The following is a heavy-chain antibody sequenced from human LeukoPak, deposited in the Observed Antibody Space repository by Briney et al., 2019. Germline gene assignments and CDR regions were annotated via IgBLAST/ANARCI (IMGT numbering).Heavy chain of an antibody. J-gene: IGHJ4*02. CDR1: GGSFSGYY. CDR3: ARESYSSSWYGDYFDY. D-gene: IGHD6-13*01. Sequence: SETLSLTCAVYGGSFSGYYWSWIRQPPGKGLEWIGEINHSGSTNYNPSLKSRVTISVDTSKNQFSLKLSSVTAADTAVYYCARESYSSSWYGDYFDYWGQGILVTVSS. V-gene: IGHV4-34*01. CDR2: INHSGST.